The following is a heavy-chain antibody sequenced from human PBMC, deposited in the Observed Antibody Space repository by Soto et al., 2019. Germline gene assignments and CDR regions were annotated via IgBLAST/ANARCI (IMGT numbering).Heavy chain of an antibody. CDR1: GYTLTELS. J-gene: IGHJ4*02. CDR2: FDPEDGET. Sequence: ASVKVSCKVSGYTLTELSMHWVRQAPGKGLEWMGGFDPEDGETIYAQKFQGRVTMTEDTSTDTAYMELSSLRSEDTAVYYCATAPWGIFGVVIIGYFDYWGQGTLVTVSS. CDR3: ATAPWGIFGVVIIGYFDY. D-gene: IGHD3-3*01. V-gene: IGHV1-24*01.